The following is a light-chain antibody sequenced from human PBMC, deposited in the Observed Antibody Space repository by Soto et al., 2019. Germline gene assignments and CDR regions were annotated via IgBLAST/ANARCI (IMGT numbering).Light chain of an antibody. V-gene: IGLV2-14*01. CDR1: SRDVGGYNY. Sequence: QSALNQPASVSGSHGQSITISCTGTSRDVGGYNYVSWYQQHPGKAPKFMIYDVSNRPSGVSNRFSGSKSGNTASLTISGLQAEDEADYYCSSYTTSNTRQIVFGTGTKVTVL. CDR3: SSYTTSNTRQIV. CDR2: DVS. J-gene: IGLJ1*01.